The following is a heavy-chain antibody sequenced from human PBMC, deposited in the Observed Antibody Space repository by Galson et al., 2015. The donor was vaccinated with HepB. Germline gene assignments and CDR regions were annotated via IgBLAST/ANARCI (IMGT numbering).Heavy chain of an antibody. D-gene: IGHD2-15*01. CDR2: ISYDENNK. Sequence: SLRLSGAASGLTFSNYFMHWVRQAPGKGLEWVAIISYDENNKYYADSVKGRFTISRDNSKNTLYLQMTSLRAEDTAVYYCASGLVVVPVVGAFDIWGQGTMVTVSS. CDR1: GLTFSNYF. V-gene: IGHV3-30-3*01. J-gene: IGHJ3*02. CDR3: ASGLVVVPVVGAFDI.